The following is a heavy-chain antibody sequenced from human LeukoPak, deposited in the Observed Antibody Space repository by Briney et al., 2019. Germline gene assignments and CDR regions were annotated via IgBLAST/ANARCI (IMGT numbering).Heavy chain of an antibody. Sequence: GASVKVSCKASGYTFTDYYIHWVRQAPGQGLEWMGRINPNSGGTNYAQKFQGRVTMTTDTSTSTAYLELRRLRSDDTAIYYCAREFCSGGGCYYYGMDVWGQGTTVTVS. CDR1: GYTFTDYY. V-gene: IGHV1-2*06. D-gene: IGHD2-15*01. CDR2: INPNSGGT. CDR3: AREFCSGGGCYYYGMDV. J-gene: IGHJ6*02.